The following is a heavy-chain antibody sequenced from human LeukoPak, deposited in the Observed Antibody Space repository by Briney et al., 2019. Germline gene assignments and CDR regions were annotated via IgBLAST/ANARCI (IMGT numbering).Heavy chain of an antibody. CDR1: GFTFSSYG. D-gene: IGHD1-26*01. Sequence: GGSLRLSCAASGFTFSSYGMHWVRQAPGKGLEWVAVISYDGSNKYYADPVKGRFTISRDNSKNTLYLQMNSLRAEDTAVYYCAKDLFLGGPGGYWGQGTLVTVSS. J-gene: IGHJ4*02. CDR3: AKDLFLGGPGGY. CDR2: ISYDGSNK. V-gene: IGHV3-30*18.